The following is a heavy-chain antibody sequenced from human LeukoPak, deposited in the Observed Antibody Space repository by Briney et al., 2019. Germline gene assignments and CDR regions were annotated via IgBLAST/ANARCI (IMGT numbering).Heavy chain of an antibody. CDR1: GFIFSHYG. CDR3: ARAGFSSGWFGYDAFDI. CDR2: ISSSSSTI. V-gene: IGHV3-48*02. J-gene: IGHJ3*02. Sequence: GGSLRLSCAASGFIFSHYGMSWVRQAPGKGLEWVSYISSSSSTIYYADSVKGRFTISRDNAKNSLYLQMNSLRDEDTAVYYCARAGFSSGWFGYDAFDIWGQGTMVTVSS. D-gene: IGHD6-19*01.